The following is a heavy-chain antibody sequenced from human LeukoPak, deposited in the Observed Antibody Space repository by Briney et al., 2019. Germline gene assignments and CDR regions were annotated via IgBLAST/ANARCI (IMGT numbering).Heavy chain of an antibody. Sequence: GGSLRLSCAASGFTFNNYAMHWVRQAPGEGLKWVAVISYDGTVKHYADSVKGRFIISRDNSKNTLYVQMNSLGVEDTAVYYCAKVEQRLGVQSYYMDVWGKGTTVTVSS. CDR1: GFTFNNYA. D-gene: IGHD6-25*01. J-gene: IGHJ6*03. V-gene: IGHV3-30*18. CDR3: AKVEQRLGVQSYYMDV. CDR2: ISYDGTVK.